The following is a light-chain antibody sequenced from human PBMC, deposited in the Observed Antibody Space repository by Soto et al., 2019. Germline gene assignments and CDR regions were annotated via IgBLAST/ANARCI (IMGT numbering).Light chain of an antibody. J-gene: IGLJ1*01. CDR2: EVS. Sequence: QSVLTPPPSASGSPGQSVTISCTGTSSDVGGYNYVSWYQQHPGKAPKLMISEVSKRPSGVPDRFSGSKSGNTASLTVSGLQAEDEADYYCSSYAGSNNLGVFGTGTKRTVL. V-gene: IGLV2-8*01. CDR1: SSDVGGYNY. CDR3: SSYAGSNNLGV.